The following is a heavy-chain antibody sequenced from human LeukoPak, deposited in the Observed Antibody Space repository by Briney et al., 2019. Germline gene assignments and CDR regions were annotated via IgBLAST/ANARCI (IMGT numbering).Heavy chain of an antibody. V-gene: IGHV3-30-3*01. CDR1: GFAFSQFT. J-gene: IGHJ6*02. Sequence: PGGSLRLSCAASGFAFSQFTVHWVRQAPGKGLEWVAVISHDGYHEYYADSVKGRFTISRDNSRNTLFLQMNSLRAEDTAVYYCATSPVGYSSVYYYYGMDVWGQGTTVTVSS. D-gene: IGHD5-18*01. CDR2: ISHDGYHE. CDR3: ATSPVGYSSVYYYYGMDV.